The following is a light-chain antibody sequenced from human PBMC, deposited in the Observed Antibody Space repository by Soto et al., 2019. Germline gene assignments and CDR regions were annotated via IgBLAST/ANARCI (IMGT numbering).Light chain of an antibody. CDR1: SSDVGGYNY. V-gene: IGLV2-14*01. CDR3: SSYRSSSTNWV. CDR2: EVS. J-gene: IGLJ3*02. Sequence: QSALTQPASVSGSPGQSITISCTGTSSDVGGYNYVSWYQQHPGKAPKLMIYEVSYRPSGVSDRLSGSKSGNTASLTISGLQAEDEADYFCSSYRSSSTNWVFGGGTKLTVL.